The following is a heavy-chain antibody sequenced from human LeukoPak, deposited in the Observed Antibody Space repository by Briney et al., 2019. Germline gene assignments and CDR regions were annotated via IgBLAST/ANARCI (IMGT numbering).Heavy chain of an antibody. Sequence: GGSLRLSCAASGFTFSSYEMNWVRQAPGKGLEWVSYISSSGSTIYYADSVKGRFTISRDNAKNSLYLQMNSLRAEDTAVYYCARVPMEVGATNHFDYWGQGTLVTVSS. CDR2: ISSSGSTI. D-gene: IGHD1-26*01. V-gene: IGHV3-48*03. CDR3: ARVPMEVGATNHFDY. J-gene: IGHJ4*02. CDR1: GFTFSSYE.